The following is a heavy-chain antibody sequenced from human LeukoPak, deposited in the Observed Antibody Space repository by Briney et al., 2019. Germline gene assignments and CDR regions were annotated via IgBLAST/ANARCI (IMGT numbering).Heavy chain of an antibody. CDR2: ISGGGGTT. Sequence: GGSLRLSCAASGFTFSSYGMSWVRQAPGKGLEWVSAISGGGGTTYYADSLKGRSTISRDNSKNTLSLQMNSLRAEDTAVYYCAKGSAYADFWGQGTLVTVSS. J-gene: IGHJ4*02. CDR3: AKGSAYADF. D-gene: IGHD3-3*01. V-gene: IGHV3-23*01. CDR1: GFTFSSYG.